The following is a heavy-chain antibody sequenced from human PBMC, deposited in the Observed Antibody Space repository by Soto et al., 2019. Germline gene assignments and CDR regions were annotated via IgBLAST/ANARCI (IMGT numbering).Heavy chain of an antibody. V-gene: IGHV1-8*01. Sequence: QVQLVQSGAEVKKPGASVKVSCKASGYTFTSYDINWVRQATGQGLEWMGWMNPNSGNTGYAQKFQGRVTMTRNTXXSTAYMELSSLRSEDTAVYYCASSNRKLGISAFDIWGQGTMVTVSS. CDR1: GYTFTSYD. D-gene: IGHD7-27*01. J-gene: IGHJ3*02. CDR2: MNPNSGNT. CDR3: ASSNRKLGISAFDI.